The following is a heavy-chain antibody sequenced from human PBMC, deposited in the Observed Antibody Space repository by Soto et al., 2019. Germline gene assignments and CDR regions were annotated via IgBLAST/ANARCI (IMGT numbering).Heavy chain of an antibody. J-gene: IGHJ6*02. CDR2: LKSRGSGGSA. D-gene: IGHD3-10*01. CDR3: VWFGEGLHYFGLDV. CDR1: GLSFSLAW. V-gene: IGHV3-15*07. Sequence: EVQLVESGGGLVEPGGSLRLSCAGSGLSFSLAWLNWVRQAPGKGLEWVGRLKSRGSGGSADYAAAVKGRFTISRDDSKETLDLQMDSLKIEDTAVYYCVWFGEGLHYFGLDVWGQGTTVTVS.